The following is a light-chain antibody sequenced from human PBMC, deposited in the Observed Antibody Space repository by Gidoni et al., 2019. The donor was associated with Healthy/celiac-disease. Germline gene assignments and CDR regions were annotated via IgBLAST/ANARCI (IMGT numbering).Light chain of an antibody. CDR2: AAS. CDR1: QGISND. Sequence: DIQMTQSPSSLSASVGDRVTITCRASQGISNDLAWYEQKPGKVPKLLIYAASTLQSGVPSRFSGSGSGTDLTLTISSLQHEDVATYYCQKYNSAPWTFXQXTKIEIK. V-gene: IGKV1-27*01. CDR3: QKYNSAPWT. J-gene: IGKJ1*01.